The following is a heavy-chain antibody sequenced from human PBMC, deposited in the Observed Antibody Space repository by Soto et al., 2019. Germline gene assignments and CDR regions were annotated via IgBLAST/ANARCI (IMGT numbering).Heavy chain of an antibody. CDR3: ASDGVRYYYDSSGVREDY. CDR2: ISAYNGTT. V-gene: IGHV1-18*01. Sequence: VKLSRKLTGYNFTRHGNLWVRQAPGQGLEWMGWISAYNGTTNYVQKLHGRVCINTDTSTSTAYMELRSRRLADTAVYCCASDGVRYYYDSSGVREDYWG. D-gene: IGHD3-22*01. CDR1: GYNFTRHG. J-gene: IGHJ4*01.